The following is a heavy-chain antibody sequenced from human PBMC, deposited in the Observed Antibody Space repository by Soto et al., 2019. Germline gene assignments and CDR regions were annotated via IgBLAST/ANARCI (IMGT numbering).Heavy chain of an antibody. CDR3: AEDLLTTGYYYGMDV. J-gene: IGHJ6*02. CDR1: GGPISSGDYY. D-gene: IGHD4-17*01. CDR2: IYYSGST. V-gene: IGHV4-30-4*01. Sequence: QVQLQESGPGLVKPSQTLSLTCTVSGGPISSGDYYWSWIRQPSGKGLEWIGYIYYSGSTYYNPSLKSRFTLSVDTSKNQFSLKLSSVTTADTGVYYCAEDLLTTGYYYGMDVWGQGTTVTVSS.